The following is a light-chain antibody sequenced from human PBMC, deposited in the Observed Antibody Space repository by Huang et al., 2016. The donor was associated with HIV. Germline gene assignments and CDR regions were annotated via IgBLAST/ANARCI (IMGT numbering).Light chain of an antibody. CDR2: KAS. CDR3: QQQWT. V-gene: IGKV1-5*03. CDR1: HRISSW. J-gene: IGKJ1*01. Sequence: DIQMTQSPSTLSAFVGDRVTITCRTSHRISSWLAWYQQKPGKAPNLLISKASNLERGVPSRFSGNGSGTEFTLTISGLQPDDLATYYCQQQWTFGQGTKVEI.